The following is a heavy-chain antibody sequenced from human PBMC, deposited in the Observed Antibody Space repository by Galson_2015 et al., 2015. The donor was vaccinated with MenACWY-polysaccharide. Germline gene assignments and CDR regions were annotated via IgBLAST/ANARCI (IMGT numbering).Heavy chain of an antibody. CDR3: AKDRGVNMIHTTFEY. CDR1: GFTFSNYG. CDR2: ISYNGSNK. D-gene: IGHD3-10*01. J-gene: IGHJ4*02. V-gene: IGHV3-30*18. Sequence: SLRLSCAASGFTFSNYGIHWVRQAPGKGLEWVAVISYNGSNKYYADTVKGRFTISRDNSKNTLYLQMNSLRAEDTAVYYCAKDRGVNMIHTTFEYWGQGTLVTVSS.